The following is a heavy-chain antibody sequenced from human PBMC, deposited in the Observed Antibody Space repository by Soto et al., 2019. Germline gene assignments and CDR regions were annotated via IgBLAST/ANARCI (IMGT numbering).Heavy chain of an antibody. V-gene: IGHV1-69*13. CDR2: IIPIFGTA. J-gene: IGHJ6*02. CDR3: ARAKSGYSYGYYYYYGMDV. D-gene: IGHD5-18*01. CDR1: GYTFTGYY. Sequence: SVKVSCKASGYTFTGYYMHWVRQAPGQGLEWMGGIIPIFGTANYVQKFQGRVTITADESTSTAYMELSSLRSEDTAVYYCARAKSGYSYGYYYYYGMDVWGQGTTVTVSS.